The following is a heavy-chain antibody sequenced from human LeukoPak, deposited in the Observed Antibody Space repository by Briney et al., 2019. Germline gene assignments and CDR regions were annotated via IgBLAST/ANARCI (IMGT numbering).Heavy chain of an antibody. J-gene: IGHJ4*02. CDR1: GFTFSSYT. Sequence: GGSLRLSCAASGFTFSSYTMNRVRQVPGKGLEWVSAISERFGRTFYADSVKGRFNISRDNSKNTVYLQMNSLRAEDTAVYYCAMRVDASGNYYMDYWGQGTLVTVSS. CDR2: ISERFGRT. V-gene: IGHV3-23*01. CDR3: AMRVDASGNYYMDY. D-gene: IGHD3-10*01.